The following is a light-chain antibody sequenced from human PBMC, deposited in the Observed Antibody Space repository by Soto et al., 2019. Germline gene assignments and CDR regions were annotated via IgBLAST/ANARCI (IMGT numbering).Light chain of an antibody. Sequence: QSALTQPRSVSGSPGQSITISCTGTSSDVGGYNYVSWYRQHPGKAPKLMIYDVSKRPSGVPDRFSGSKSGNTASLTISGLQAEDEADYYFCSYAGSYTHYVFGPGTKLTV. CDR3: CSYAGSYTHYV. CDR2: DVS. V-gene: IGLV2-11*01. J-gene: IGLJ1*01. CDR1: SSDVGGYNY.